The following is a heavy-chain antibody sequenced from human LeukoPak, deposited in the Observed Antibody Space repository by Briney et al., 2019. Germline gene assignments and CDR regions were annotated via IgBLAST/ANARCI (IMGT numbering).Heavy chain of an antibody. CDR1: GFTFGSYG. D-gene: IGHD1-1*01. CDR3: AKDPVPYSWNAHYYYYMDV. J-gene: IGHJ6*03. V-gene: IGHV3-30*02. CDR2: IRYDGSNK. Sequence: GGSLRLSCAASGFTFGSYGMHWVRQAPGKGLEWVTFIRYDGSNKYYADSVKGRFTISRDNSKNTLYLQMNSLRAEDTAVYYCAKDPVPYSWNAHYYYYMDVWGKGTTVTISS.